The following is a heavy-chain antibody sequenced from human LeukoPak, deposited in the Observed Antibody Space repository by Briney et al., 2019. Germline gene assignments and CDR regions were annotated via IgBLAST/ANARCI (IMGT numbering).Heavy chain of an antibody. J-gene: IGHJ5*02. CDR3: ARYYFVDGSNSRILFDR. CDR2: IKQDGSET. Sequence: GGSLRLSCAASGVTFTTYWMNWVRQAPGKRLEWVASIKQDGSETYYVDSVKGRLTISRDNAKSSLYLQMNSLSAEDTALYYCARYYFVDGSNSRILFDRWGQGTLVTVSS. D-gene: IGHD5-24*01. V-gene: IGHV3-7*01. CDR1: GVTFTTYW.